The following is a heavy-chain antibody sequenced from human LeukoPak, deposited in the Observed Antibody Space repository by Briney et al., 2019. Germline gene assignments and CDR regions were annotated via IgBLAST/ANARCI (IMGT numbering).Heavy chain of an antibody. CDR1: GGSISSYY. D-gene: IGHD3-10*01. CDR2: IYTSGST. Sequence: SETLSLTCTVSGGSISSYYWSWIRQPAGKGLEWIGRIYTSGSTNYNPSLKSRVTMSVDTSKNQFSLKLSSVTAADTAVYYCARGRFVWSGDLPYYYFDYWGQGTLVTVSS. J-gene: IGHJ4*02. CDR3: ARGRFVWSGDLPYYYFDY. V-gene: IGHV4-4*07.